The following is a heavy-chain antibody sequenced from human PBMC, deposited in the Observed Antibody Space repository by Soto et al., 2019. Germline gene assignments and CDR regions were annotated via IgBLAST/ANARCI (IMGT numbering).Heavy chain of an antibody. J-gene: IGHJ2*01. D-gene: IGHD2-21*01. Sequence: QVQLVESGGDLVKPGGSLRLSCTASGFSFSDYQMSWIRQAPGKGLEWVSYVSSSGGTIYYAESVKGRFTVSRDNAKKSPSLQMDGLRVEDMAVYYCARDLQGRRRCGGDCSSDLWGRGTLVIVSS. CDR1: GFSFSDYQ. V-gene: IGHV3-11*01. CDR3: ARDLQGRRRCGGDCSSDL. CDR2: VSSSGGTI.